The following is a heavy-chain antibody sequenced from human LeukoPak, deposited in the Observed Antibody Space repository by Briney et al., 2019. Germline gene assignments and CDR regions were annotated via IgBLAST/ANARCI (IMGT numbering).Heavy chain of an antibody. Sequence: GGSLRLPCAASGFTFSSYAMSWVRQAPGKGLEWVSAISGSGGSTYYADSVKGRFTISRDDSKNTLYLQMNSLRAEDTAVYYCAKDRRRIAAAGTSAFDIWGQGTMVTVSS. J-gene: IGHJ3*02. V-gene: IGHV3-23*01. CDR2: ISGSGGST. CDR3: AKDRRRIAAAGTSAFDI. CDR1: GFTFSSYA. D-gene: IGHD6-13*01.